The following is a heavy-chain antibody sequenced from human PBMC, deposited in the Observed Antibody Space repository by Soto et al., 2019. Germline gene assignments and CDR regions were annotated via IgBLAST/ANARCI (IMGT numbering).Heavy chain of an antibody. CDR2: IIPTLGTP. CDR1: GGTFSTHA. V-gene: IGHV1-69*01. CDR3: GRAAFRSGYYGYYYGMDV. Sequence: QVQLVQSGAEVKKPGSSVKVSCKASGGTFSTHAISWVRQAPGQGLEWLGGIIPTLGTPNYAQKFQGRVTVTADEYTSTAYMELSSLKSEDTAVYYCGRAAFRSGYYGYYYGMDVWGQGTAVNV. J-gene: IGHJ6*02. D-gene: IGHD3-3*01.